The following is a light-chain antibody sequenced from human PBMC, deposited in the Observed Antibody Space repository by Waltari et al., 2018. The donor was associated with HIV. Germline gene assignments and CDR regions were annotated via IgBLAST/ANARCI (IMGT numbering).Light chain of an antibody. CDR2: DVT. J-gene: IGLJ3*02. CDR3: SSYAGSYTWL. V-gene: IGLV2-11*01. Sequence: QSALTQPRSVSGSPGQSVTISCTGTSNDVGGYPYVSWYQKHPGKAPKLIIFDVTQRPSGVPDRFSGSKSGNTASLTISGLQAADEADFYCSSYAGSYTWLFGGGTKVTVL. CDR1: SNDVGGYPY.